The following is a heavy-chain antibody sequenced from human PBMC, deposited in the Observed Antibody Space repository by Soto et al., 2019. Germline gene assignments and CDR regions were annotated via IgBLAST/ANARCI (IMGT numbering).Heavy chain of an antibody. CDR2: IYHSGST. J-gene: IGHJ6*02. D-gene: IGHD3-3*01. V-gene: IGHV4-30-4*01. CDR1: GGSISSGDYY. CDR3: ASQRVYDFWSGDSLSYYYYGMDV. Sequence: SETLSLTCTVSGGSISSGDYYWSWIRQPPGKGLEWIGYIYHSGSTNYNPSLKSRVTISVDTSKNQLSLELRSVTAADTAVYYCASQRVYDFWSGDSLSYYYYGMDVWGQGTTVTVSS.